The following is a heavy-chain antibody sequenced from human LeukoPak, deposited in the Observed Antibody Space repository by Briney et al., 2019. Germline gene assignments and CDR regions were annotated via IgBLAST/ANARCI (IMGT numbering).Heavy chain of an antibody. Sequence: SETLSLTCAVYGGSFSGYYWSWIRQPPGKGLEWIGYMYYSGSNNNNPSLKSRVTISVDTSKNQFSLELSSVTAADTAVYYCARGNDFWRGYALDYWGQGTLVTVSS. J-gene: IGHJ4*02. CDR2: MYYSGSN. D-gene: IGHD3-3*01. CDR3: ARGNDFWRGYALDY. CDR1: GGSFSGYY. V-gene: IGHV4-59*01.